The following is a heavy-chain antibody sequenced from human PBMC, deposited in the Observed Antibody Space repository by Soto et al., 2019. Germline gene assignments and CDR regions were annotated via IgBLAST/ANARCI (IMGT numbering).Heavy chain of an antibody. Sequence: QVHLVESGGGVVQPGRSLRLSCAASGFNFSSFGMHWVRQAPGKGLEWVAVIWYDGSNEYYADSVKGRFTISRDNSKNTVYLQMNSLRAEDTAVYYCASLSDSGNLVCDYWGQGTLVTVSS. V-gene: IGHV3-33*01. CDR1: GFNFSSFG. J-gene: IGHJ4*02. CDR2: IWYDGSNE. D-gene: IGHD1-26*01. CDR3: ASLSDSGNLVCDY.